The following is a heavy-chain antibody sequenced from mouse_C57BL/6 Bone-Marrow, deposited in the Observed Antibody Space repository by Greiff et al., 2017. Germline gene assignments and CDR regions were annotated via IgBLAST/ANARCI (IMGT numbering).Heavy chain of an antibody. D-gene: IGHD1-1*01. Sequence: QVQLQQSDAELVKPGASVTISCKVSGYTFTDHTIHWMKQRPEQGLEWIGYIYPRDGSTKYNEKFKGKATLTADKSSSTAYMQLNSLTSDDAAVYFCARPVYYGSSAWFAYWGQGTLVTVSA. V-gene: IGHV1-78*01. J-gene: IGHJ3*01. CDR2: IYPRDGST. CDR1: GYTFTDHT. CDR3: ARPVYYGSSAWFAY.